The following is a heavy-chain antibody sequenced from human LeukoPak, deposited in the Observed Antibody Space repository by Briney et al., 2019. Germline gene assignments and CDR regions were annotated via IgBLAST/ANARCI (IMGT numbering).Heavy chain of an antibody. Sequence: SETLSLTCAVYGGSFSGYYWSWIRQPPGKGLEWIGEINHSGSTNYNPSLKSRVTISVDTSKNQFSLKLSSVTAADTAVYYCARAKRRYSSGWYSSGDAFDIWGQGTMVTVSS. V-gene: IGHV4-34*01. J-gene: IGHJ3*02. CDR3: ARAKRRYSSGWYSSGDAFDI. CDR2: INHSGST. D-gene: IGHD6-19*01. CDR1: GGSFSGYY.